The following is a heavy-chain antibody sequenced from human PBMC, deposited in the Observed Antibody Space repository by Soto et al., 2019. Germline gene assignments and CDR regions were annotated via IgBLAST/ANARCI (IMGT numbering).Heavy chain of an antibody. J-gene: IGHJ4*02. CDR1: GYTFTSYD. CDR2: MNPNSGNT. D-gene: IGHD2-21*02. CDR3: ARGRSGANYYSGPRDY. V-gene: IGHV1-8*01. Sequence: GASVKVSCKASGYTFTSYDINWVRQATGQGLEWMGWMNPNSGNTGYAQKFQGRVTMTRNTSISTAYMELSSLRSEDTAVYYCARGRSGANYYSGPRDYWGQGTLVTVSS.